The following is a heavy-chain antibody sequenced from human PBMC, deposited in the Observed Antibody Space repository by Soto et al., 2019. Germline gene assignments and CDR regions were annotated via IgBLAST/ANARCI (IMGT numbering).Heavy chain of an antibody. Sequence: SEPLSLTCTVSSGSISVTNVFWGWVRQPPGKGLEWIGNVDYSGTAYFSPSLATRVTFHVDTSKNQFSLTLYSVTAADTAVYYCARITGRHLDYWGQGILVTVSS. CDR2: VDYSGTA. V-gene: IGHV4-39*01. D-gene: IGHD1-20*01. CDR1: SGSISVTNVF. CDR3: ARITGRHLDY. J-gene: IGHJ4*02.